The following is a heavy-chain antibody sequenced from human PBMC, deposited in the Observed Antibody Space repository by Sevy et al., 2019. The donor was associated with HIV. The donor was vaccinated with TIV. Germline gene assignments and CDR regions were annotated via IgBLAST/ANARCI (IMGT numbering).Heavy chain of an antibody. CDR2: IGYDGS. D-gene: IGHD1-26*01. Sequence: GGSLRLSCAASGFTPSTYGMHWVRQAPGKGLEWVAVIGYDGSNADSVKGRFTISRDNSKNTVYLEMNSLRNEDTAIYFCANAYSGSYSHSYLYALDVWGQGTTVTVSS. CDR3: ANAYSGSYSHSYLYALDV. J-gene: IGHJ6*02. CDR1: GFTPSTYG. V-gene: IGHV3-30*02.